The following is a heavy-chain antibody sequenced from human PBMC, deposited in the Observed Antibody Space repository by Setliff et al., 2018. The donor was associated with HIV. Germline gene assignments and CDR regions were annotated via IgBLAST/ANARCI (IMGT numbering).Heavy chain of an antibody. CDR2: IKSKTDGETE. J-gene: IGHJ4*02. D-gene: IGHD3-10*01. V-gene: IGHV3-15*01. CDR1: GFTFNKAW. Sequence: LRLSCAASGFTFNKAWMSWVRQAPGKGLEWVGRIKSKTDGETEDYAAPVKGRFTISRDDSRSTLYLQMNSLITEDTALYYCTTAVAQNWYGSGNENYWGQGTLVTVSS. CDR3: TTAVAQNWYGSGNENY.